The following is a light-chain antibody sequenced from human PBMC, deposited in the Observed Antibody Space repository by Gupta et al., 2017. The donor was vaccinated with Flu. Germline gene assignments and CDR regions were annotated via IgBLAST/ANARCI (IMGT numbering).Light chain of an antibody. V-gene: IGKV1-8*01. J-gene: IGKJ1*01. CDR1: QNIIPY. Sequence: AIRMTQSPSSLSASPGDRVTITCRASQNIIPYLAWYQQKLGKAPKLLMYAASTLQSGAPSRFSGGGSGTDFTLTINRLQSEDFATYYCQQYDSFPQTFGQGTRVEI. CDR3: QQYDSFPQT. CDR2: AAS.